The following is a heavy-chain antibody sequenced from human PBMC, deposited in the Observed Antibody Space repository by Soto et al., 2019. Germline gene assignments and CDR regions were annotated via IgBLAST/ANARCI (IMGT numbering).Heavy chain of an antibody. CDR2: IYYSGST. CDR1: GGSISSGDYY. Sequence: SETLSLTCTVSGGSISSGDYYWSWIRQPPWNGLEWIGYIYYSGSTFYNPSLKNRVTISLDTSKIQFSLKLSSVTAADTAVYYCARGGYCSSTSCYYWFDPWGQGTLVTVSS. J-gene: IGHJ5*02. D-gene: IGHD2-2*03. V-gene: IGHV4-30-4*01. CDR3: ARGGYCSSTSCYYWFDP.